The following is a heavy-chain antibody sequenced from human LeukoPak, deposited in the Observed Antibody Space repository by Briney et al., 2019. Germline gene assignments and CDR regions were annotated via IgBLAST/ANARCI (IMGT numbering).Heavy chain of an antibody. CDR3: TAATGWSSSMM. J-gene: IGHJ4*02. CDR2: FDFEEGKI. Sequence: ASVKVSCKVSGYTLTELSMYWVRQVPGKGLEWMGGFDFEEGKIIYAQKFQGRVTMTEDTSTDTAYMELSSLTPEDTAVYYCTAATGWSSSMMWGQGTAVTVSS. D-gene: IGHD6-13*01. V-gene: IGHV1-24*01. CDR1: GYTLTELS.